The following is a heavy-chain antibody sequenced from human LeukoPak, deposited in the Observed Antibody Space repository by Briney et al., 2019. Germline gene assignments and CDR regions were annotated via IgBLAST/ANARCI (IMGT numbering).Heavy chain of an antibody. CDR3: ARYVSYCSSTSCPLLYYYYGMDV. V-gene: IGHV1-18*01. Sequence: GASVKVSCKASGYTFTSYGISWVRQAPGQGLEWMGWISAYNGNTNYAQKLQGRVTMTTDTSTSTAYMELRSLRSDDTAVYYCARYVSYCSSTSCPLLYYYYGMDVWGQGTTVTVSS. D-gene: IGHD2-2*01. CDR1: GYTFTSYG. CDR2: ISAYNGNT. J-gene: IGHJ6*02.